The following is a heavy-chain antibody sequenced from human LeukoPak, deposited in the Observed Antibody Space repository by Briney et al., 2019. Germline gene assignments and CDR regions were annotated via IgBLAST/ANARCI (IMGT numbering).Heavy chain of an antibody. D-gene: IGHD1-26*01. Sequence: GGSLRLSCAASGFTVSSNYMSLVRQAPGKGLEWVSVIYSGGSTYYGGSVKGRFTISRDNAKNTLYLQMNSLRAEDTAVYYCASESGEDSKDAFDIWGQGTMVTVSS. CDR2: IYSGGST. CDR3: ASESGEDSKDAFDI. V-gene: IGHV3-66*02. CDR1: GFTVSSNY. J-gene: IGHJ3*02.